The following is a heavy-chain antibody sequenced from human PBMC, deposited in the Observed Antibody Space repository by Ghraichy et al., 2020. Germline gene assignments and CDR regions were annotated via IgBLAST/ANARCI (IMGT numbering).Heavy chain of an antibody. CDR1: GFTFSSYW. J-gene: IGHJ4*02. V-gene: IGHV3-74*01. CDR3: ARRGGSGTWGSDY. D-gene: IGHD3-16*01. Sequence: GGSLRLSCAASGFTFSSYWMHWVRQAPGKGLVWVSRINSDGSDTIYADSVKGRFTISRDNAKNTLYLQMNSLRAEDTAVYYCARRGGSGTWGSDYWGQGTLVTVSS. CDR2: INSDGSDT.